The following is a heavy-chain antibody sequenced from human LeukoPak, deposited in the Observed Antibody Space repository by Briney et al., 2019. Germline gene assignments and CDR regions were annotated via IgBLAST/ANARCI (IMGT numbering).Heavy chain of an antibody. Sequence: GESLKISCKGSGDSFTTYWISWVRQMPGKGLEWMGRIDPSDSYTNYSPSFQGHVTISADKSISTAYLQWSSLKASDTAMYYCASRMYSSGWLHWGQGTLVTVSS. J-gene: IGHJ4*02. V-gene: IGHV5-10-1*01. CDR3: ASRMYSSGWLH. CDR2: IDPSDSYT. CDR1: GDSFTTYW. D-gene: IGHD6-19*01.